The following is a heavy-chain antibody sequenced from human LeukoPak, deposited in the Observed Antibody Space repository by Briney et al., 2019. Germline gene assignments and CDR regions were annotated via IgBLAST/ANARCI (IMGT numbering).Heavy chain of an antibody. V-gene: IGHV3-30*03. Sequence: GGSLRLSCAASGFTFSSYGMHWVRQAPGKGLEWVAVISYDGSNKYYADSVKGRFTISRDNSKNTLYLQMNSLRAEDAAVYYCATPWSGALFYIWGQGTMVTVSS. CDR1: GFTFSSYG. CDR3: ATPWSGALFYI. D-gene: IGHD2-8*02. CDR2: ISYDGSNK. J-gene: IGHJ3*02.